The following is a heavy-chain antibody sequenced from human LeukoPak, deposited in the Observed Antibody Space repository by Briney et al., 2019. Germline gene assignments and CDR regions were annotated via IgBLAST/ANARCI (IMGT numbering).Heavy chain of an antibody. J-gene: IGHJ4*02. Sequence: GGSLRLSCTASGFTLGDYAMSWVRQAPGKGLEWVGFIRSKAYGGTTEYAASVKGRFTISRDDSKSIAYLQMNSLKTEDTAVYYCTSYGSGSYYGYYFDYWGQGTLVTVSS. D-gene: IGHD3-10*01. CDR3: TSYGSGSYYGYYFDY. V-gene: IGHV3-49*04. CDR1: GFTLGDYA. CDR2: IRSKAYGGTT.